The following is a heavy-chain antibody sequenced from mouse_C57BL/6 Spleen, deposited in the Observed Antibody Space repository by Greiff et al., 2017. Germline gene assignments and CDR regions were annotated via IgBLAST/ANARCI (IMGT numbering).Heavy chain of an antibody. Sequence: VQLQQSGAELVKPGASVKLSCKASGYTFTSYWMHWVKQRPGRGLEWIGRIDPNSGGTKYNEKFKSKATLTVDKPSSTAYMQLSSLTSEDSAVYYCAREDSYDYDPAWFAYWGQGTLVTVSA. J-gene: IGHJ3*01. CDR2: IDPNSGGT. CDR3: AREDSYDYDPAWFAY. V-gene: IGHV1-72*01. D-gene: IGHD2-4*01. CDR1: GYTFTSYW.